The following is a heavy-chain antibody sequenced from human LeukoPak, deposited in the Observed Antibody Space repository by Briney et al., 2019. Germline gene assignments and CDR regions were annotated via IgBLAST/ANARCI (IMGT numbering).Heavy chain of an antibody. CDR3: ARSYCSSTSCYRYFDL. V-gene: IGHV4-4*07. Sequence: PSETLSLTCTVSGGSISSYYWSWIRQPARKGLEWIGRIYTSGSTNYNPSLKSRVNMSVDTSKNQFSLKLSSVTAADTAVYYCARSYCSSTSCYRYFDLWGRGTLVTVSS. CDR2: IYTSGST. CDR1: GGSISSYY. J-gene: IGHJ2*01. D-gene: IGHD2-2*02.